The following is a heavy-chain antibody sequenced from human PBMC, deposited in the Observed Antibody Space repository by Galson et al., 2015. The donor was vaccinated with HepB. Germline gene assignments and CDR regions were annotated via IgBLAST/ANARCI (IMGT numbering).Heavy chain of an antibody. CDR3: ARRELYDSSGQSYYYYGMDV. D-gene: IGHD3-22*01. Sequence: SVKVSCKASGYTFTSYGISWVRQAPGQGLEWMGWISAYNGNTNYAQKLQGRVTMTTDTSTSTAYMELRSLRSDDTAVYYCARRELYDSSGQSYYYYGMDVWGQGTTVTVSS. CDR2: ISAYNGNT. CDR1: GYTFTSYG. V-gene: IGHV1-18*01. J-gene: IGHJ6*02.